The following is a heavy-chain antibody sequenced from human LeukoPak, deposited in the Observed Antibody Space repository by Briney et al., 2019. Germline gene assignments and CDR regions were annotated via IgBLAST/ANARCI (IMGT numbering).Heavy chain of an antibody. Sequence: GRSLRLSCAASGFTFSSYGMHWVRQAPGKGLEWVAVISYDGSNKYYADSVKGRFTISRDNAKNSLYLQMNSLRAEDTAVYYCARGGWLVLKYFDYWGQGTLVTVSS. CDR3: ARGGWLVLKYFDY. V-gene: IGHV3-30*03. J-gene: IGHJ4*02. CDR2: ISYDGSNK. D-gene: IGHD6-19*01. CDR1: GFTFSSYG.